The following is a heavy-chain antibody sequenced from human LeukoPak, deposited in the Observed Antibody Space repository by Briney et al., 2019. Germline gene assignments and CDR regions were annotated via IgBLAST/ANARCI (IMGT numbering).Heavy chain of an antibody. Sequence: GGSLRLSCAASGFTFSSYAMHWVRQAPGKGLEWVSYISSSGSTIYYADSVKGRFTISRDNAKNSLHLQMNNLRAEDTAVYYCGRQFKENPWGFYYYFSYRDVGEKGTTVPVS. J-gene: IGHJ6*03. D-gene: IGHD3-16*01. CDR3: GRQFKENPWGFYYYFSYRDV. CDR2: ISSSGSTI. CDR1: GFTFSSYA. V-gene: IGHV3-48*04.